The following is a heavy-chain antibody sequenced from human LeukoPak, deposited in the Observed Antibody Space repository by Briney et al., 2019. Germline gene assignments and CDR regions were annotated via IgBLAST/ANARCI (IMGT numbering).Heavy chain of an antibody. CDR2: IIPILGIA. D-gene: IGHD3-22*01. CDR3: ARSDNYDSSGPFDY. CDR1: GGTFSSYA. Sequence: SVKVSCKASGGTFSSYAISWVRQAPGQGLEWMGRIIPILGIANYAQKFQGRVTITADKSTSTAYMELSSLRSEDTAVYYCARSDNYDSSGPFDYWGQGTLVTVSS. V-gene: IGHV1-69*04. J-gene: IGHJ4*02.